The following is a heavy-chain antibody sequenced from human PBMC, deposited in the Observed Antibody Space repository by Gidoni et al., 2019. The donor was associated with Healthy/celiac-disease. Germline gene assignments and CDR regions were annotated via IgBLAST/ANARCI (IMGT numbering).Heavy chain of an antibody. CDR2: ISYDGSNK. Sequence: QVQLVESGGGVVQPGRSLRPSCAASGFTFSSYAMHWVRQAPGKGLEWVAVISYDGSNKYYADSVKGRFTISRDNSKNTLYLQMNSLRAEDTAVYYCARDLSPLEWSYYFDYWGQGTLVTVSS. V-gene: IGHV3-30-3*01. CDR3: ARDLSPLEWSYYFDY. CDR1: GFTFSSYA. J-gene: IGHJ4*02. D-gene: IGHD3-3*01.